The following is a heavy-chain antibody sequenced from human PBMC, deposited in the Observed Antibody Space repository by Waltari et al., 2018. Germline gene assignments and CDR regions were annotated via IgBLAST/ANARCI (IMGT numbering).Heavy chain of an antibody. Sequence: QVQLQQWGAGLLKPSETLSLTCAVYGGSFSGYSWSWIRQPPRKGLEWIGENNHSGTTNYNPSLKSRVTISVDTSKNQFSLKLSSVTAADTAVYYCAREYYDILTGYYTVRYLDYWGQGTLVTVSS. CDR3: AREYYDILTGYYTVRYLDY. V-gene: IGHV4-34*01. CDR2: NNHSGTT. J-gene: IGHJ4*02. CDR1: GGSFSGYS. D-gene: IGHD3-9*01.